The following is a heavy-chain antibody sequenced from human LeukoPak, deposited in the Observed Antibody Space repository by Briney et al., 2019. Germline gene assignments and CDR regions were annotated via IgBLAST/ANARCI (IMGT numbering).Heavy chain of an antibody. D-gene: IGHD5-12*01. CDR3: ARGGGWLRYTNFDY. CDR1: GSSISSYY. Sequence: KPSETLSLTCTVSGSSISSYYWSWIRQPPGKGLEWIGYIYYSGSTNYNPSLKSRVTISVDTSKNQFSLKLSSVTAADTAVYYCARGGGWLRYTNFDYWGQGTLVTVSS. CDR2: IYYSGST. J-gene: IGHJ4*02. V-gene: IGHV4-59*01.